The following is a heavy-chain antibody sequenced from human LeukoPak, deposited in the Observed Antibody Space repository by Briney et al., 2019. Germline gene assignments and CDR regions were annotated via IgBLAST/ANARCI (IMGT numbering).Heavy chain of an antibody. D-gene: IGHD2-2*01. CDR1: GFTFSSYS. J-gene: IGHJ4*02. V-gene: IGHV3-21*01. CDR3: ARLYCSSTSCFASDY. CDR2: ISSSSYYI. Sequence: PGGSLRLSCAASGFTFSSYSMNWVRQAPGKGLEWVSSISSSSYYIYNADSVEGRFTISRDNANNSLYLQMNSLRAEDTAVYYCARLYCSSTSCFASDYWGQGTLVTVSS.